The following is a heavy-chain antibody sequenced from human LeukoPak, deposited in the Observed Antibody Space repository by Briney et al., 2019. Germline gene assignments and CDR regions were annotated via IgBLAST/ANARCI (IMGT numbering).Heavy chain of an antibody. V-gene: IGHV1-69*13. D-gene: IGHD3-3*01. CDR2: IIPIFGTA. CDR1: GGTFSSYA. Sequence: ASVKVSCKASGGTFSSYAISWVRQAPGQGLEWMGGIIPIFGTANYAQKFQGRVTITADESTGTAYMELSSLRSDDTAVYYCAREGGPYDFWSGYLAYYYYYMDVWGKGTTVTVSS. CDR3: AREGGPYDFWSGYLAYYYYYMDV. J-gene: IGHJ6*03.